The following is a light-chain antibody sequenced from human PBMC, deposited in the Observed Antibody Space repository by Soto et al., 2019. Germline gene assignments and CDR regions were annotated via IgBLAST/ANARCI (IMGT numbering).Light chain of an antibody. J-gene: IGKJ2*01. CDR1: ERVSSD. CDR2: GAS. V-gene: IGKV3-15*01. Sequence: EVMMTQSPATLSVSPGERATLSCRASERVSSDLAWYQQKPGQAPRVLIYGASTRAPGIPARFSGSGSGTEFTLTISSLQSEDSAVYYCQQYKKWPPYTLGQGTKLEIK. CDR3: QQYKKWPPYT.